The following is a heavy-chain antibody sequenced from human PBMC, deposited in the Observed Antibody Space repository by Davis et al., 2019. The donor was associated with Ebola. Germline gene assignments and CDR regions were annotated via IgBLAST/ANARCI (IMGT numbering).Heavy chain of an antibody. CDR2: IYYSGST. CDR1: GGSISSSSYY. Sequence: MPSETLSLTCTVSGGSISSSSYYWGWIRQPPGKGLEWIGSIYYSGSTNYNPSLKSRVTISVDTSKNQFSLKLSSVTAADTAVYYCARASSSSWYLGYFDLWGRGTLVTVSS. V-gene: IGHV4-39*07. D-gene: IGHD6-13*01. J-gene: IGHJ2*01. CDR3: ARASSSSWYLGYFDL.